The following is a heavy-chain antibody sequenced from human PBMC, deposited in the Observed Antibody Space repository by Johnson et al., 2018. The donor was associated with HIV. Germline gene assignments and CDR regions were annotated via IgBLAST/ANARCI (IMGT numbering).Heavy chain of an antibody. V-gene: IGHV3-30*03. CDR1: GFTFSSYG. Sequence: QVQLVESGGGVVQPGGSQRLSCAASGFTFSSYGMHWVRQAPGKGLEWVALISYAGSNTYYADSVKGRFSISRDNSKNTLHLQMNSLRAEDTAVYYCARDTSIAAARAFDIWGQGTMVTVSS. CDR2: ISYAGSNT. D-gene: IGHD6-6*01. CDR3: ARDTSIAAARAFDI. J-gene: IGHJ3*02.